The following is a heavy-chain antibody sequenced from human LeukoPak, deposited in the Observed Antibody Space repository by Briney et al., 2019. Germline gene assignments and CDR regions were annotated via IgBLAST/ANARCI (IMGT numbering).Heavy chain of an antibody. Sequence: ASVKVSCKASGYTFTSYYLHWARQAPGQGLEWMGWINPNSGGTNYAQKFQGRVTMTRDTSISTAYMELSRLRSDDTAVYYCASRYGSGSYRSYYYYGMDVWGQGTTVTVSS. D-gene: IGHD3-10*01. CDR1: GYTFTSYY. J-gene: IGHJ6*02. CDR3: ASRYGSGSYRSYYYYGMDV. V-gene: IGHV1-2*02. CDR2: INPNSGGT.